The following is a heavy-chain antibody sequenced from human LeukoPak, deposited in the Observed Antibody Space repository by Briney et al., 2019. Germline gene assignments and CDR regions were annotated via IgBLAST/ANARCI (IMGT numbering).Heavy chain of an antibody. Sequence: SETLSLTCTVSGGSISGYYWSWIRQPPGKGLEWIGYIYYSGSTSYNPSLKSRVTISVDTSKNQFSLKLSSVTAADTAVYYCARGSGDGYNYQHWGQGTLVTVSS. CDR1: GGSISGYY. CDR3: ARGSGDGYNYQH. V-gene: IGHV4-59*12. D-gene: IGHD5-24*01. CDR2: IYYSGST. J-gene: IGHJ1*01.